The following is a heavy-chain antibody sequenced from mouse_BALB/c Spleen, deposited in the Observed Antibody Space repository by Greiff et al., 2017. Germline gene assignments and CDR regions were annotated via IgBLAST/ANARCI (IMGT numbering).Heavy chain of an antibody. CDR1: GFTFSDFY. D-gene: IGHD2-14*01. Sequence: EVQRVDSGGGLVQPGGSLRLSCATSGFTFSDFYMEWVRQPPGKRLEWIAASRNKANDYTTEYSASVKGRFIVSRDTSQSILYLQMNALRAEDTAIYYCARVGYDDAMDYWGQGTSVTVSS. V-gene: IGHV7-1*02. J-gene: IGHJ4*01. CDR2: SRNKANDYTT. CDR3: ARVGYDDAMDY.